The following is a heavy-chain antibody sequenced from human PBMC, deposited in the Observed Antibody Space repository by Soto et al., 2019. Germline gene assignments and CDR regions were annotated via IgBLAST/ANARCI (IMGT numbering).Heavy chain of an antibody. D-gene: IGHD1-20*01. J-gene: IGHJ4*02. CDR2: INTGNGNT. V-gene: IGHV1-3*04. CDR3: ARGITLPTPLDY. CDR1: GYTFTNYA. Sequence: ASVKVSCKASGYTFTNYAMHWVRQAPGQRLECMGWINTGNGNTKYSQKFQGRVTITRDTSASTAYMELSSLRSEDTAVYYCARGITLPTPLDYWGQGTLVTVSS.